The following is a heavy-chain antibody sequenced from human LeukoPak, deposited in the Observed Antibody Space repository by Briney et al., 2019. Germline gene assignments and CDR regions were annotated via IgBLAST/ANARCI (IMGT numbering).Heavy chain of an antibody. CDR2: ISYDGTNK. CDR3: ARDPLYTNSPPSYFDY. V-gene: IGHV3-30-3*01. Sequence: GGSLRLSCAASGFTFSSYAMNWVRQAPGKGLEWVAVISYDGTNKDYADSVKGRFTISRDNSRNTLYLQMNSLRAEDTAVYHCARDPLYTNSPPSYFDYWGQGTLVTVSS. CDR1: GFTFSSYA. D-gene: IGHD2-2*02. J-gene: IGHJ4*02.